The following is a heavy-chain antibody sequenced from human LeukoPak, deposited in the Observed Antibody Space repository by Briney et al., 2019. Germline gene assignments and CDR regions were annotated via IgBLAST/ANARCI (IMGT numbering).Heavy chain of an antibody. CDR2: ISSSSGYI. CDR3: ARDLSPLSDILTGHAGDFDY. J-gene: IGHJ4*02. Sequence: GGSLRLSCAASGFTFSSYSMNWVRQAPGKGLEWVSSISSSSGYIYYADSVKGRFTISRDNAKNSLYLQMNSLRAVDTAVYYCARDLSPLSDILTGHAGDFDYWGQGTLVTVSS. D-gene: IGHD3-9*01. V-gene: IGHV3-21*01. CDR1: GFTFSSYS.